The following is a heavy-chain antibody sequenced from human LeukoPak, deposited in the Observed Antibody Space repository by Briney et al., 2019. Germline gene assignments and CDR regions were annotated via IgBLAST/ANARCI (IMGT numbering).Heavy chain of an antibody. CDR2: IYPGDSDT. CDR1: GYYFTTYW. Sequence: GESLKISCKVSGYYFTTYWIGWVRQMPGKGLEWMGIIYPGDSDTRYSPSFQGQVTISADKSISTAYLQWSSLKASDTAMYYCARHRSVDDGRRLDYWGQGTLVTVSA. J-gene: IGHJ4*02. CDR3: ARHRSVDDGRRLDY. V-gene: IGHV5-51*01.